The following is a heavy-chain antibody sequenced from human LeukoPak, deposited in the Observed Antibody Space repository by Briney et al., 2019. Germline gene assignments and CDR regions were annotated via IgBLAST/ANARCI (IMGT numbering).Heavy chain of an antibody. D-gene: IGHD3-22*01. Sequence: GGSLRLSCAASGFTFSSYAMSWVRQAPGKGLEWVSAISGSGGSTYYADSVKGRFTISRDNSKNTLYLQMNSLRAEDTAVYYCAKDDDSSGYYNWFDPWSQGTLVTVSS. V-gene: IGHV3-23*01. CDR2: ISGSGGST. J-gene: IGHJ5*02. CDR3: AKDDDSSGYYNWFDP. CDR1: GFTFSSYA.